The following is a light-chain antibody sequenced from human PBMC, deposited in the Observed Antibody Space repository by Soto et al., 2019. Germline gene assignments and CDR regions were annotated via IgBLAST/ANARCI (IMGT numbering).Light chain of an antibody. CDR3: QQHDDWPLT. CDR1: QSISIN. Sequence: EIVMTQSPGTLSVSPGQRATVSCRASQSISINLAWYQQKPGQAPRLLIYEASTRATGIPARFSGSGSGTEFTLPINSLQSEDSAVYYCQQHDDWPLTFGQGTKLEIK. J-gene: IGKJ2*01. CDR2: EAS. V-gene: IGKV3-15*01.